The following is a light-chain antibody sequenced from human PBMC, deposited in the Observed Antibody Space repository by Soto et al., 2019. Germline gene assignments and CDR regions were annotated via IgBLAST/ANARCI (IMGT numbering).Light chain of an antibody. Sequence: EIVMTQSPATLSVSPGERATLSCRASQSVSSNLAWYQQKPGQAPRLLIYGASTRATGIPARFSGSGSGTDFTLTINRLEPEDFAVYYCQQYDSSRTFGGGTKVDI. CDR1: QSVSSN. V-gene: IGKV3-15*01. CDR3: QQYDSSRT. CDR2: GAS. J-gene: IGKJ4*01.